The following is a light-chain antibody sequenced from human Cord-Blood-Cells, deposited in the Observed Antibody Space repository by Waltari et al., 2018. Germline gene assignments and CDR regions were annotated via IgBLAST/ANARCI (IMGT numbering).Light chain of an antibody. CDR2: DAS. Sequence: EIVLTQSQATLSLSPGERATLPCRASQSVSSYLAWYQQKPGQAPRLLIYDASSRATGIPARFSGSGSGTDFTLTISSLEPEEFAVYYCQQRSNWLTFGGGTKVEIK. J-gene: IGKJ4*01. CDR1: QSVSSY. CDR3: QQRSNWLT. V-gene: IGKV3-11*01.